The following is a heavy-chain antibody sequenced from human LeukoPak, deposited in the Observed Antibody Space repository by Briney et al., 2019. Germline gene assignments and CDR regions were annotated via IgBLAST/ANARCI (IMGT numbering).Heavy chain of an antibody. J-gene: IGHJ6*03. CDR1: GYTFTGYY. CDR2: INPNSGGT. CDR3: ARADWYSTFYYMDV. Sequence: ASVKVSCKTSGYTFTGYYMHWVRQAPGQGLEWMGWINPNSGGTNYAQKFQGRVTMTRDTSISTAYMELSRLRSDDTAVYYCARADWYSTFYYMDVWGKGTTVTVSS. V-gene: IGHV1-2*02. D-gene: IGHD6-13*01.